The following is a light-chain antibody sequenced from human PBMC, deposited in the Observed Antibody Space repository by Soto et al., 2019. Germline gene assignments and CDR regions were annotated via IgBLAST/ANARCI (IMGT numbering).Light chain of an antibody. V-gene: IGKV3-20*01. CDR2: GAS. CDR1: QSVSSSY. CDR3: QQYGSSPPIT. Sequence: EIVLNQSPATLSLSPGERAPLSCRAIQSVSSSYLAWYQQKPGQAPRLLIYGASSRATGIPDRFSGSGSGTDFTLTISRLEPEDFAVYYCQQYGSSPPITFGQGTRLEIK. J-gene: IGKJ5*01.